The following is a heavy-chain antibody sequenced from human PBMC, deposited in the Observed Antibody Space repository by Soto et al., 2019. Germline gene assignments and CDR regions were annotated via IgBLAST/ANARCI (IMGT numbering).Heavy chain of an antibody. D-gene: IGHD2-2*01. CDR1: GYSISSSNW. V-gene: IGHV4-28*03. J-gene: IGHJ4*02. Sequence: SETLSLTCAVSGYSISSSNWWGWIRQPPGKGLECIGYIYYSGTTYYNPSLKSRVTISVDTSKNQFSLNLHSVTAADTAVYYCAREYAFSSDYWGQGTVVTVSS. CDR3: AREYAFSSDY. CDR2: IYYSGTT.